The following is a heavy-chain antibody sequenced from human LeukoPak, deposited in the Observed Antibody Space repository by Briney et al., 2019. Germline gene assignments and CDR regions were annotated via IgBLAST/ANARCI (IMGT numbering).Heavy chain of an antibody. V-gene: IGHV4-34*01. CDR2: INHSGST. Sequence: SETLSLTCAVYGGSFSGYYWSWVRQPPGKGLEWIGEINHSGSTNYNPSLKSRVTISVDTSKNQFSLKLSSVTAADTAVYYCARAPFGPFDYWGQGTLVTASS. CDR3: ARAPFGPFDY. J-gene: IGHJ4*02. CDR1: GGSFSGYY. D-gene: IGHD3-3*01.